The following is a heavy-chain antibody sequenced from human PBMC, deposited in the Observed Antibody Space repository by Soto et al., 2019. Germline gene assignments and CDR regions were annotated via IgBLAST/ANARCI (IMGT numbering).Heavy chain of an antibody. CDR1: GYTFTSYA. CDR2: INAGNGNT. D-gene: IGHD2-15*01. Sequence: ASVKVSCKASGYTFTSYAMHWVRQAPGQRLEWMGWINAGNGNTKYSQKSQGRVTITRDTSASTAYMELSSLRSEDTAVYYCARTRGYCSGGSCYADAFDIWGQGTMVTVSS. V-gene: IGHV1-3*01. CDR3: ARTRGYCSGGSCYADAFDI. J-gene: IGHJ3*02.